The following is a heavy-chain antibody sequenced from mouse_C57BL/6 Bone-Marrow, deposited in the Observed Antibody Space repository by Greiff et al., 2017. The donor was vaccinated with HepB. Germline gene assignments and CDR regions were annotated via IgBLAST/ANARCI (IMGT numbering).Heavy chain of an antibody. Sequence: EVQGVESGPELVKPGASVKIPCKASGYTFTDYNMDWVKQSHGKSLEWIGDINPNNGGTIYNQKFKGKATLTVAKSSSTAYMELRSLTSEDTAVYYCAREGSYWYFDVWGTGTTVTVSS. J-gene: IGHJ1*03. CDR2: INPNNGGT. CDR3: AREGSYWYFDV. CDR1: GYTFTDYN. V-gene: IGHV1-18*01.